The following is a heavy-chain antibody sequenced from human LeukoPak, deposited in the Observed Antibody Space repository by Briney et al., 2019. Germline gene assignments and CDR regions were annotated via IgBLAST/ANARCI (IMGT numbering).Heavy chain of an antibody. J-gene: IGHJ5*02. CDR1: GGSFSGYY. V-gene: IGHV4-59*01. Sequence: SETLSLTCAVYGGSFSGYYWSWIRQPPGKGLEWIGYIYYSGSTNYNPSLKSRVTISVDTSKNQFSLKLSSVTAADTAVYYCARVTGLYGYNWFDPWGQGTLVTVSS. D-gene: IGHD3-16*02. CDR3: ARVTGLYGYNWFDP. CDR2: IYYSGST.